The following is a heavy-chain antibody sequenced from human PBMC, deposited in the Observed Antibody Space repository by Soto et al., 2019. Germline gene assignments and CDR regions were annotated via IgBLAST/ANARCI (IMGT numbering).Heavy chain of an antibody. Sequence: SETLSLTCAVYGGSFSGYYWSWIRQPPGKGLEWIGEINHSGSTNYNPSLKSRVTISVDTSKNQFSLKLSPVTAADTAVYYCARGGYCSSTSCYLFFRRSSWSAVDYWGQGTLVTVSS. V-gene: IGHV4-34*01. J-gene: IGHJ4*02. CDR1: GGSFSGYY. CDR3: ARGGYCSSTSCYLFFRRSSWSAVDY. CDR2: INHSGST. D-gene: IGHD2-2*01.